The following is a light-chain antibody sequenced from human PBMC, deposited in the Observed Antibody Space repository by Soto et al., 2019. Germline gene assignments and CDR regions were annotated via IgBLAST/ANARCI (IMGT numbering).Light chain of an antibody. CDR2: DVS. Sequence: SVLAQPASVSGSPGQSITISCTGTSRDVGGYNSVSWYQHHPGKAPKLMIFDVSDRPSGVSSRFSGSKSGNTASLTISGLQAEDEADYYCSSYTTSSTPHYVFGPGTKVTV. V-gene: IGLV2-14*03. CDR1: SRDVGGYNS. CDR3: SSYTTSSTPHYV. J-gene: IGLJ1*01.